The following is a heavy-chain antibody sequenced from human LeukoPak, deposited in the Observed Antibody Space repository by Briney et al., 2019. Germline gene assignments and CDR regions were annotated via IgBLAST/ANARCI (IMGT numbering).Heavy chain of an antibody. CDR2: ISFSGST. J-gene: IGHJ4*02. CDR3: VRLIGMTGVFDQ. Sequence: PSETLSLTCSVSGDSISSSSYFWAWFRQPPGKGLEWLASISFSGSTFCNPSLKSRVTISVDTSKNQFSLKQSSVTAADTAVFYCVRLIGMTGVFDQWGQGTLVTVSS. D-gene: IGHD3-9*01. CDR1: GDSISSSSYF. V-gene: IGHV4-39*01.